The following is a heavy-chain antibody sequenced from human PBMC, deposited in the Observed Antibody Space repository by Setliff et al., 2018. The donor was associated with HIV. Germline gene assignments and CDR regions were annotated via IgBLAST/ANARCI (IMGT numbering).Heavy chain of an antibody. J-gene: IGHJ3*01. CDR1: GYSFSNHW. V-gene: IGHV5-51*01. CDR3: ARHRIDISLLVVQDPGPFDL. D-gene: IGHD3-3*02. Sequence: PGASLTISCTGSGYSFSNHWIGWVRQMPGRDLEWVAIIYPQDSDTRYSPSFEGHVTISADTSRYTAYLQWRALRASDTAIYYCARHRIDISLLVVQDPGPFDLWGRGTMVTVSS. CDR2: IYPQDSDT.